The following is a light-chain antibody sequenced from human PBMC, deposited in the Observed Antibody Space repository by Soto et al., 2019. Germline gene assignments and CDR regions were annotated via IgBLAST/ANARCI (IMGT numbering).Light chain of an antibody. V-gene: IGLV2-14*01. CDR3: SSYTGSSTHV. CDR2: EVT. CDR1: DNDIGGYNY. J-gene: IGLJ1*01. Sequence: QSALTQPPSASGSPGQSITISCTGTDNDIGGYNYVSWYQQHPGKAPKLMIYEVTHRPSGVSSRFFASKSGNTASLTISGLQTEDEADYYCSSYTGSSTHVFGTGTKVTVL.